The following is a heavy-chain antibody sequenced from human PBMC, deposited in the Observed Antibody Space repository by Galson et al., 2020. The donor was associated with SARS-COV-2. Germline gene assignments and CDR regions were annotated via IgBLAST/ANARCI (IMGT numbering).Heavy chain of an antibody. J-gene: IGHJ4*02. CDR1: GYTFSDYS. D-gene: IGHD6-19*01. V-gene: IGHV3-11*04. Sequence: GESLKISCAASGYTFSDYSMNWIRQAPGKGLEWVSFISSSGTSTYYEDSVKGRFTISRDNAKNSLFLEMNSLRAEETAVYYCARGMMSSGWGMEYYFDYWGQGTLVTVSS. CDR3: ARGMMSSGWGMEYYFDY. CDR2: ISSSGTST.